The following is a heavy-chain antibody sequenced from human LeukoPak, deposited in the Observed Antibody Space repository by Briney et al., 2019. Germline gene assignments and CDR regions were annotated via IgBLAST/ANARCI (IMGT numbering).Heavy chain of an antibody. V-gene: IGHV3-11*01. CDR1: GFTFSDYY. CDR2: ISSSGSTI. J-gene: IGHJ4*02. CDR3: ARGGYCSSTSCSPSHFDY. Sequence: GGSLRLSCAASGFTFSDYYMSWIRQAPGKGLEWVSYISSSGSTIYYADSVKGRFTISRDNAKNSLYLQMNSLRAEDTAVYYRARGGYCSSTSCSPSHFDYWGQGTLVTVSS. D-gene: IGHD2-2*01.